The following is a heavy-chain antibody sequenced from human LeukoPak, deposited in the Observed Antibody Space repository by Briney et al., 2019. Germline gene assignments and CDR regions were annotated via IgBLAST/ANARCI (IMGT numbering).Heavy chain of an antibody. CDR1: GYTFTGYY. J-gene: IGHJ4*02. CDR2: INPNSGGT. D-gene: IGHD2-15*01. V-gene: IGHV1-2*06. CDR3: ASIDIVVVVAAAPH. Sequence: ASVKVSCKASGYTFTGYYMHWVRQAPAQGLEWMGRINPNSGGTNYAQKFQGRGTMTRDTSISTAYMELSRLRSDDTAVYYCASIDIVVVVAAAPHWGQGTLVTVSS.